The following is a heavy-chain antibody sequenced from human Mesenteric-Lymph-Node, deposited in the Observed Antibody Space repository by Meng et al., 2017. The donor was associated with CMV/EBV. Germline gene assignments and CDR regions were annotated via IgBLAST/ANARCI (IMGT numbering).Heavy chain of an antibody. D-gene: IGHD1-7*01. J-gene: IGHJ4*02. CDR2: IWYDGTNK. CDR3: ARDISNWNSY. V-gene: IGHV3-33*01. CDR1: GFPFNSYA. Sequence: GESLKISCAASGFPFNSYAVHWVRQAPGKGLEWVAIIWYDGTNKYYADSVKGRFTIFRDNSKNTLYLQMDSLRAEDTAVYYCARDISNWNSYWGQGTLVTVSS.